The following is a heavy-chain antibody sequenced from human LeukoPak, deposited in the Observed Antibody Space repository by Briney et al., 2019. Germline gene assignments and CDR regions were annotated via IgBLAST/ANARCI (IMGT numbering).Heavy chain of an antibody. CDR3: ARDAGYDRFDY. D-gene: IGHD3-22*01. Sequence: GGSLRLSCADSGFTFSRSWMTWVRQAPGKGLEWVANINEDGSAQNYVDSVKGRFTISRDNPKSTPYLEVNSLRAEDTAVYYCARDAGYDRFDYWGQGTLVTVSS. V-gene: IGHV3-7*05. CDR2: INEDGSAQ. J-gene: IGHJ4*02. CDR1: GFTFSRSW.